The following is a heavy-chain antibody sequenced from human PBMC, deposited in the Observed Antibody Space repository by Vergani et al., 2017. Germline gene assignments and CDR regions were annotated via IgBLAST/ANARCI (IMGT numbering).Heavy chain of an antibody. D-gene: IGHD2-15*01. J-gene: IGHJ4*02. Sequence: EVQLVESGGGLVKPGGSLRLSCAASGFTFSSYSMNWVRQAPGKGLEWVSSISSSSSYIYYADSVKGRFTISRDNAKNSLYLQMNSLRAEDTAVYYCARGEGYCSVGSCYLNHWGQGTLVTVSS. V-gene: IGHV3-21*01. CDR2: ISSSSSYI. CDR1: GFTFSSYS. CDR3: ARGEGYCSVGSCYLNH.